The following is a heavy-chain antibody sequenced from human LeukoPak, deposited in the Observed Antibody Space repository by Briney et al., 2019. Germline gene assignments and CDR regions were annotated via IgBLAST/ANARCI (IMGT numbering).Heavy chain of an antibody. Sequence: PGESLKISCKGSGYSFTSYWIGWVRQMPGKGLEWMGIIYPGDSDTRYSPSFQGQVTISADKSISTAYLQWSSLKASDTAMYYCARHGVIVGATEPELYFDYWGQGTLVTVSS. CDR3: ARHGVIVGATEPELYFDY. V-gene: IGHV5-51*01. CDR1: GYSFTSYW. D-gene: IGHD1-26*01. CDR2: IYPGDSDT. J-gene: IGHJ4*02.